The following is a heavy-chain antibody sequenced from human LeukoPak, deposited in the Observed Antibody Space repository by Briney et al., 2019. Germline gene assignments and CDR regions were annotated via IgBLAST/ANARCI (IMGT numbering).Heavy chain of an antibody. CDR3: ARADYYDSSGYLI. Sequence: ASVKVSCKASGYTFTGYYMHWVRQAPGQGLEWMGWINPNSGGTNYAQKFQGRVTMTRDTSISTAYMELSRLRSDDTAVYYCARADYYDSSGYLIWGQGTLVTVSS. V-gene: IGHV1-2*02. J-gene: IGHJ4*02. D-gene: IGHD3-22*01. CDR2: INPNSGGT. CDR1: GYTFTGYY.